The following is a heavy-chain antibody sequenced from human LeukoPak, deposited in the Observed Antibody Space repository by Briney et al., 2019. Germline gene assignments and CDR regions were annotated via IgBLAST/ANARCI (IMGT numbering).Heavy chain of an antibody. CDR1: GFTFDDYA. Sequence: PGGSLRLSCAASGFTFDDYAMHWVRQAPGKGLEWVSLISWDGGSTYYADSVKGRFTISRDNSKNSLYLQMNSLRTEDTALYYCAKAAVAGTHYYYYMDVWGKGTTVTVSS. CDR2: ISWDGGST. CDR3: AKAAVAGTHYYYYMDV. D-gene: IGHD6-19*01. J-gene: IGHJ6*03. V-gene: IGHV3-43*01.